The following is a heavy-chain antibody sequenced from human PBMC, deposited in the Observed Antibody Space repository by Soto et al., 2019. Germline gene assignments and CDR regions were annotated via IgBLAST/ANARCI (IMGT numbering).Heavy chain of an antibody. CDR3: ARAWTTVTTFHFFDY. Sequence: GGSLRLSCAASGFTFSSYSMNWVRQAPGKGLEWVSYISSSSSTIYYADSVKGRFTISRDNAKNSLYLQMNSLRDEDTAVYYCARAWTTVTTFHFFDYWGQGTLVTVSS. CDR1: GFTFSSYS. CDR2: ISSSSSTI. J-gene: IGHJ4*02. V-gene: IGHV3-48*02. D-gene: IGHD4-17*01.